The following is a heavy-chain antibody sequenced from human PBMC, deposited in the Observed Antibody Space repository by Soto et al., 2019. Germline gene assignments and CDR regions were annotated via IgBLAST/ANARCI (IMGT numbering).Heavy chain of an antibody. V-gene: IGHV4-59*01. J-gene: IGHJ6*02. CDR3: ARDLWGYCGTDCYPLDV. CDR2: MYNTGST. D-gene: IGHD2-21*02. CDR1: GGSISGYY. Sequence: SETLSLTCTVSGGSISGYYWSWIRQPQGKGLEWIGYMYNTGSTVYNPSFKSRVTISVDTSKNQFSLKLNSVTAADTAVYYCARDLWGYCGTDCYPLDVWGQGTTVTVS.